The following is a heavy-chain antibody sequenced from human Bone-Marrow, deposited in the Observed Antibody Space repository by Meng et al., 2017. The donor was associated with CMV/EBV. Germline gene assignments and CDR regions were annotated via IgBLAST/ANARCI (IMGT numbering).Heavy chain of an antibody. CDR1: GGTFSSYA. D-gene: IGHD2-15*01. V-gene: IGHV1-69*05. CDR2: FIPIFGTA. Sequence: SVKVSCKASGGTFSSYAISWVRQAPGQGLEWMGGFIPIFGTANYAQKFQGRVTITTDESTSTAYMELSSLRSEDTAVYYCARASLAATPYYYYYGMDVWGQGTTVTVSS. CDR3: ARASLAATPYYYYYGMDV. J-gene: IGHJ6*02.